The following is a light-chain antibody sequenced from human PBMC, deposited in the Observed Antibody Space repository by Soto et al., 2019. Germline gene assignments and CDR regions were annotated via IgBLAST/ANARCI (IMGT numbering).Light chain of an antibody. CDR1: SSDVGGYNY. V-gene: IGLV2-14*03. Sequence: QSALTQPASVSGSPGQSITISCTGTSSDVGGYNYVFWYQHHPGKAPKLMIYDVSNRPSGVSNRFSGSKSGNTASLTVSGRQAEDEADYYCSSYTSSTTVVFGGGTKLTVL. CDR3: SSYTSSTTVV. CDR2: DVS. J-gene: IGLJ2*01.